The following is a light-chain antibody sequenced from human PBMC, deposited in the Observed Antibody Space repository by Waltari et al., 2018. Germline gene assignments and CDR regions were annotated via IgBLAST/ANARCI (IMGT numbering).Light chain of an antibody. CDR1: SSHIGAGSV. V-gene: IGLV1-40*01. CDR3: QSYDSSLSGFYV. J-gene: IGLJ1*01. CDR2: GNS. Sequence: QSVLTQPPSASGAPGQRVTIPCTGSSSHIGAGSVVHWSQQLPGTAPKLLIYGNSNRPSGVPDRFSGSKSGTSASLAITGLQAEDEADYYCQSYDSSLSGFYVFGTGTKVTVL.